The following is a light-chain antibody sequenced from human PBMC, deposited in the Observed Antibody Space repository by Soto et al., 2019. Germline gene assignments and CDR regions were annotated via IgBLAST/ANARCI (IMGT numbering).Light chain of an antibody. J-gene: IGLJ3*02. CDR3: QTWGTGIRV. V-gene: IGLV4-69*01. Sequence: VLTQSPSASASLGASVKLTCTLSRGHSTYTIAWHQQQPDNGPRYLMKLKSDGSHSKGDGIPDRFSGSSSGAERYLTISSLQSEDEADYYCQTWGTGIRVFGGGTKLTVL. CDR2: LKSDGSH. CDR1: RGHSTYT.